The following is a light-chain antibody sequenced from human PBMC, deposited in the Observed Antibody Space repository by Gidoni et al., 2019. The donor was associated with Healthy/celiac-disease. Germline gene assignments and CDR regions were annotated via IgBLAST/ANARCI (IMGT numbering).Light chain of an antibody. CDR2: DVS. CDR3: SSYTSSSTLV. Sequence: SVSGSPGQSITISCTGTSSDVGGYNYVSWYQQHPGKAPKLMIYDVSNRPSGVSNRFSGSKSGNTASLTISGLQAEDEADYYCSSYTSSSTLVFGGGTKLTVL. V-gene: IGLV2-14*04. J-gene: IGLJ3*02. CDR1: SSDVGGYNY.